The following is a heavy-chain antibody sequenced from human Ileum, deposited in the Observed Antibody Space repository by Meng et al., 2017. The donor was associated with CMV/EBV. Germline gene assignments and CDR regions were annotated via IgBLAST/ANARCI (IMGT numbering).Heavy chain of an antibody. V-gene: IGHV3-7*01. CDR1: GFTFSSYW. CDR3: ARGSDDFDY. CDR2: IKQDGSEK. D-gene: IGHD6-6*01. Sequence: GESLKISCAASGFTFSSYWMSWVRQAPGKGLEWVANIKQDGSEKYYVDSVKGRFTISRDNAKNSLYLQMNSLRAEDTAVYYCARGSDDFDYWGQGTLVTVSS. J-gene: IGHJ4*02.